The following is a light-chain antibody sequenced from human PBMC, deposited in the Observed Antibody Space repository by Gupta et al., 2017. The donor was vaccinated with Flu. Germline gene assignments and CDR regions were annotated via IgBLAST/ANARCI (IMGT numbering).Light chain of an antibody. CDR3: SSYAGNSNYV. Sequence: QSALTQPPSASGSPGQSVTIACTGTSFDVGGYNYVSWYQQHPGKAPKLMIYEVSKRPSGVPDRFSGSKSGNTASLTVSGLQAEDEADYYCSSYAGNSNYVFGTGTKVTVL. CDR1: SFDVGGYNY. J-gene: IGLJ1*01. CDR2: EVS. V-gene: IGLV2-8*01.